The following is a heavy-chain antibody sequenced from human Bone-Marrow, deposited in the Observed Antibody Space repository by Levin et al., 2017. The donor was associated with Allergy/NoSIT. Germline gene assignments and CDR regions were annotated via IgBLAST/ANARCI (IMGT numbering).Heavy chain of an antibody. CDR1: GGTFSSYA. CDR2: IIPDLGTA. D-gene: IGHD3-10*01. J-gene: IGHJ4*02. V-gene: IGHV1-69*10. Sequence: ASVKVSCKASGGTFSSYAISWVRQAPGQGLEWMGGIIPDLGTANYAQKFQGRVIITADKSTNIAYLELSSLRSGDTAVYYCARGTYYYRSRTYSNFDYWGQGTLVTVSS. CDR3: ARGTYYYRSRTYSNFDY.